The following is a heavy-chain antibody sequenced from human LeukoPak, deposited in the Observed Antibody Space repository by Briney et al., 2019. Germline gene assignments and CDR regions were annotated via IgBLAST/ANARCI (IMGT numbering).Heavy chain of an antibody. V-gene: IGHV4-59*11. CDR1: GGSISSHY. J-gene: IGHJ2*01. D-gene: IGHD5-24*01. CDR2: IYYSGST. Sequence: PSETLSLTCTVSGGSISSHYWSWIRQPPGRGLEWIGYIYYSGSTNYNPSLKSRVTISVDTSKNQFSLKLSSVTAADTAVYARDLEYFDLWGRGTLVTVSS. CDR3: DLEYFDL.